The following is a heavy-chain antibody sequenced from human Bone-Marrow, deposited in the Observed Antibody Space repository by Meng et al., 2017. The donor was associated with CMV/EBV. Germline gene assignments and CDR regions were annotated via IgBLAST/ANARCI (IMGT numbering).Heavy chain of an antibody. V-gene: IGHV3-30*18. CDR2: ISYDGSNK. J-gene: IGHJ5*02. D-gene: IGHD2-2*01. Sequence: SGFTFSSYGMPWVRQAPGKGLEWVAVISYDGSNKYYADSVKGRFTISRDNSKNTLYLQMNSLRAEDTAVYYCAKNREYQLPYWFDPWGQGTLVTVSS. CDR1: GFTFSSYG. CDR3: AKNREYQLPYWFDP.